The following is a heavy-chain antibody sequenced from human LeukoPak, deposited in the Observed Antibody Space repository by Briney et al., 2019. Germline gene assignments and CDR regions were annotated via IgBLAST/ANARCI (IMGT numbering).Heavy chain of an antibody. CDR1: GGSISSGDYY. Sequence: SETLSLTCTVSGGSISSGDYYWSWIRQPPGKGLEWIGYIYYSGSTYYNPSLKSRVTISVDTSKNQFSLKLSSVTAVDTAVYYCARRGRYYYGMDVWGQGTTVTASS. J-gene: IGHJ6*02. V-gene: IGHV4-30-4*01. CDR2: IYYSGST. CDR3: ARRGRYYYGMDV.